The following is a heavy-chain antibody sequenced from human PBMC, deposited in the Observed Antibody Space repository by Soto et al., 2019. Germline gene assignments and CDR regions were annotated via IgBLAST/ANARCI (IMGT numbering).Heavy chain of an antibody. J-gene: IGHJ6*02. Sequence: SETLSLTCTVSGGSISSSSYYWGWIRQPPGKGLEWIGSIYYSGSTYYNPSLKSRVTISVDTSKNQFSLKLSSVTAADTAVYYCARHSSISWYYYYCMDVWGQGTTVTVSS. D-gene: IGHD6-13*01. CDR1: GGSISSSSYY. V-gene: IGHV4-39*01. CDR2: IYYSGST. CDR3: ARHSSISWYYYYCMDV.